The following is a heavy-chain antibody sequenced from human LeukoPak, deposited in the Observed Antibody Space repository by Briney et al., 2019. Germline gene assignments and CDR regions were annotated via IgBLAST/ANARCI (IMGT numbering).Heavy chain of an antibody. D-gene: IGHD6-13*01. CDR3: ASRYSSGWYVGEYFQH. CDR1: GFSVSSNY. CDR2: IYSGGST. V-gene: IGHV3-53*01. Sequence: GGSLRLSCAASGFSVSSNYTTWVRQAPRQGLEWLSIIYSGGSTYYADSVRGRFTISRDTSKNTLYLQMNSLRAEDTAVYYCASRYSSGWYVGEYFQHWGQGTLVTVSS. J-gene: IGHJ1*01.